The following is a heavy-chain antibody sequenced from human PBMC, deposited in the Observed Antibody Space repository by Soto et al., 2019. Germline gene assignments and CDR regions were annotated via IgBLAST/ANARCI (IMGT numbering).Heavy chain of an antibody. Sequence: ASVKVSCKASGYTFTNYGISWVRQAPGQGLEWMGWISTYSVNTKYPQKLQGRVTMTTDTSTSTAFMELKNLRSDDTAVYYCARGGSSSSDFDYWGQGTLVTVS. V-gene: IGHV1-18*01. CDR2: ISTYSVNT. D-gene: IGHD6-6*01. CDR3: ARGGSSSSDFDY. J-gene: IGHJ4*02. CDR1: GYTFTNYG.